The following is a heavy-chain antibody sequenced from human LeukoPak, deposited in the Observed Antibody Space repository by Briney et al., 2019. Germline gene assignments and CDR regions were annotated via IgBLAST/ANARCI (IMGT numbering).Heavy chain of an antibody. CDR1: GFTFSDYY. CDR3: ARDTRVGATKRGSFYFDY. CDR2: ISSSSSYT. D-gene: IGHD1-26*01. J-gene: IGHJ4*02. V-gene: IGHV3-11*05. Sequence: PGGSLRLSCAASGFTFSDYYMSWIRQAPGKGLEWVSYISSSSSYTNYADSVKGRFTISRDNAKNSLYLQTNSLRAEDTAVYYCARDTRVGATKRGSFYFDYWGQGTLVTVFS.